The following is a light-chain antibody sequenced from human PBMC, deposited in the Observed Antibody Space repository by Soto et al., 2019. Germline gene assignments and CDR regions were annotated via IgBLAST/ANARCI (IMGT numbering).Light chain of an antibody. CDR2: DAS. CDR1: QSVSSN. J-gene: IGKJ1*01. Sequence: EIVITHSPATLSVSPGERATLSCRASQSVSSNLAWYQQKVGQAPRVLIYDASTRATGIPGRFSGSGSGTEFTLTISSLQSEDFAVYYCQQYNNWPETFGQGNKV. CDR3: QQYNNWPET. V-gene: IGKV3-15*01.